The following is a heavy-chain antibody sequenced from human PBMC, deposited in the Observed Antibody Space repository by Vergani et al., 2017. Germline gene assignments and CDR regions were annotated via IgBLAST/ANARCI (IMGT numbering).Heavy chain of an antibody. Sequence: QVQLVESGGGLVKPVGSLRLSCAASGFSFSDHYMTWIRQAPGKGLEWVSYISNSGNTIEYADSVKGRFSISRDNAKSSLFLQMDSLRAEDTAVYYCARDHRDYNNYPGTFDIWGQGSMVTVSS. CDR1: GFSFSDHY. CDR3: ARDHRDYNNYPGTFDI. D-gene: IGHD5-24*01. J-gene: IGHJ3*02. V-gene: IGHV3-11*01. CDR2: ISNSGNTI.